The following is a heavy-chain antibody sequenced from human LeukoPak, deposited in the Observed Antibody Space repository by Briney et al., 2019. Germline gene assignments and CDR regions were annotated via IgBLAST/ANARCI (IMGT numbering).Heavy chain of an antibody. Sequence: SETLSLTCTVSGGSISSYYWSWIRQPPGKGLEWIGYIYYSGSTNYNPSLKSRVTISVDTSKNQFSLKLSSVTAADTAVYYCARDLGGSYPGLFDYWGQGTLVTVSS. CDR2: IYYSGST. D-gene: IGHD1-26*01. V-gene: IGHV4-59*01. CDR1: GGSISSYY. CDR3: ARDLGGSYPGLFDY. J-gene: IGHJ4*02.